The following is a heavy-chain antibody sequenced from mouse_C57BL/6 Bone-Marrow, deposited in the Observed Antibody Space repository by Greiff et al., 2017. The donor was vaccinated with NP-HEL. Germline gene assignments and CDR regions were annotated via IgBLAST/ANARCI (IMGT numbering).Heavy chain of an antibody. J-gene: IGHJ3*01. CDR1: GYSITSGYY. CDR2: ISYDGSN. CDR3: ARTDYYGSSSFAY. D-gene: IGHD1-1*01. V-gene: IGHV3-6*01. Sequence: EESGPGLVKPSQSLSLTCSVTGYSITSGYYWNWIRQFPGNKLEWMGYISYDGSNNYNPSLKNRISITRDTSKNQFFLKLNSVTTEDTATYYCARTDYYGSSSFAYWGQGTLVTVSA.